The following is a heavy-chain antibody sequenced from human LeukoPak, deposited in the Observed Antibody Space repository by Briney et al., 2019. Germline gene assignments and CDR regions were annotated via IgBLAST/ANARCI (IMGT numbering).Heavy chain of an antibody. CDR1: GGSISSYY. V-gene: IGHV4-59*01. D-gene: IGHD6-25*01. Sequence: SETLSLTCTVSGGSISSYYWSWIRQPPGKGLEWIGYIYISGSTNYNPSLKSRVTISLDTSKNQFSLKLNSVTAADTAVYYCARLDRGINAAHFDYWGQGTLVTVSS. CDR2: IYISGST. CDR3: ARLDRGINAAHFDY. J-gene: IGHJ4*02.